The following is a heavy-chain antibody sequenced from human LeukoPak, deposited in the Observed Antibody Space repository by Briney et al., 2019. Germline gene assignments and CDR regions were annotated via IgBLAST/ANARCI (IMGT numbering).Heavy chain of an antibody. V-gene: IGHV3-64*02. CDR3: AKDGYIGYDTPYCLGY. Sequence: RRSLRLSCATTGLTFSSYTMHWVRQAPGKGLEYVSAISSNGGSTYYADSVKGRFTISRDNSKSTLYLQMNSLRAEDTAVYYCAKDGYIGYDTPYCLGYWGQGALVTVSS. D-gene: IGHD5-12*01. J-gene: IGHJ4*02. CDR1: GLTFSSYT. CDR2: ISSNGGST.